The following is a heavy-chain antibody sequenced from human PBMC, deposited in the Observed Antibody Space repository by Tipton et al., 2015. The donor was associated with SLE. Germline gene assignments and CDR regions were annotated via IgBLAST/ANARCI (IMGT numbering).Heavy chain of an antibody. CDR1: GGSISSSSYY. D-gene: IGHD7-27*01. CDR3: AFLGLTYYYYHYMDV. Sequence: TLSLTCTVSGGSISSSSYYWGWIRQPPGKGLEWIGSIYYSGSTYYNPSLKSRVTISVDTSKNQFSLKLSSVTAADTAVYYCAFLGLTYYYYHYMDVWGKGTTVTVSS. V-gene: IGHV4-39*01. CDR2: IYYSGST. J-gene: IGHJ6*03.